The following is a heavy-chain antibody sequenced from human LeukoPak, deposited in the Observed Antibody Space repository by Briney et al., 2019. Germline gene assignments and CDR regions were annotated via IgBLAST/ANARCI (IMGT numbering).Heavy chain of an antibody. CDR3: ARGRSVAGYYGMDV. CDR2: IWYDGRNK. V-gene: IGHV3-33*01. J-gene: IGHJ6*02. D-gene: IGHD6-19*01. Sequence: GGSLRLSCAASGFTFSSYGMHWVRQAPGKGLEWVAVIWYDGRNKFYADSLKGRFTISRDNSKNTLYLQMNSLRAEDTAVYYCARGRSVAGYYGMDVWGQGTTVTVSS. CDR1: GFTFSSYG.